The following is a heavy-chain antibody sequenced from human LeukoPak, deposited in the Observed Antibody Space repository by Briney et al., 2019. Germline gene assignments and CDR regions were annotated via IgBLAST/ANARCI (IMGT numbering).Heavy chain of an antibody. Sequence: PGGSLRLSCVASGFTFSSYGMHWVRQAPGEGLEWVAVISDDGSKKYYVDSVKGRFTVSRDNSKNTLYLQMDSLSAEDTAVYYCATAGTGSYPRWGQGTLVTVSS. CDR1: GFTFSSYG. V-gene: IGHV3-30*03. CDR3: ATAGTGSYPR. D-gene: IGHD1-1*01. J-gene: IGHJ4*02. CDR2: ISDDGSKK.